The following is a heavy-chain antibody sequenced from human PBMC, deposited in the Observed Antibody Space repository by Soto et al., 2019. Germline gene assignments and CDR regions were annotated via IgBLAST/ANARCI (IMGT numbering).Heavy chain of an antibody. CDR3: AIWGFSLNWFDP. Sequence: SETLSLTCTVSGGSISSSSYYWGWIRQPPGKGLEWIGSIYYSGSTYYNPSLKSRVTISVDTSKNQFSLKLSSVTAADTAVYYCAIWGFSLNWFDPWGQGTLVTVSS. J-gene: IGHJ5*02. D-gene: IGHD3-10*01. CDR1: GGSISSSSYY. CDR2: IYYSGST. V-gene: IGHV4-39*01.